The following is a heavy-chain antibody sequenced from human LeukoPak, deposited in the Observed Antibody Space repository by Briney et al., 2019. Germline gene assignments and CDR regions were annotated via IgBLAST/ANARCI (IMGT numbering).Heavy chain of an antibody. J-gene: IGHJ5*02. CDR1: GYTFTSYA. D-gene: IGHD3-16*02. CDR2: INTNTGNP. CDR3: ARGGTSYYDYVWGSYQTPWFDP. V-gene: IGHV7-4-1*02. Sequence: ASVKVSCKASGYTFTSYAMNWVRQDPGQGLEWMGWINTNTGNPTYAQGFTGRFVFSLDTSVSTAYLQISSLKAEDTAVYYCARGGTSYYDYVWGSYQTPWFDPWGQGTLVTVSS.